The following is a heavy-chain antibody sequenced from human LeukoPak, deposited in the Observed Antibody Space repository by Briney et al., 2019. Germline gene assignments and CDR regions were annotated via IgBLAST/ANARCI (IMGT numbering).Heavy chain of an antibody. D-gene: IGHD3-22*01. J-gene: IGHJ4*02. CDR3: ARDTPVNYYDSSGYDY. Sequence: GGSLRLSCAASGFTFSSYWMSWVRQAPGEGLEWVANIKQDGSEKYYVDSVKGRFTISRDNAKNSLYLQMNSLRAEDTAVYYCARDTPVNYYDSSGYDYWGQGTLVTVSS. CDR1: GFTFSSYW. V-gene: IGHV3-7*01. CDR2: IKQDGSEK.